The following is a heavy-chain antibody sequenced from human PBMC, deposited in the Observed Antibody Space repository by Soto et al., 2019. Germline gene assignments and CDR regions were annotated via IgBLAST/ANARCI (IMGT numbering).Heavy chain of an antibody. Sequence: GASVKVSCKASGDTFTSYAMSWVRQAPGQRLEWMGWISAYNGNTNYSQKFQGRVTITTDTSTSTAYMELSSLRSEDTAVYYCATESSGSYWFAFDIWGQGTMGTGSS. CDR3: ATESSGSYWFAFDI. CDR1: GDTFTSYA. V-gene: IGHV1-18*01. D-gene: IGHD1-26*01. J-gene: IGHJ3*02. CDR2: ISAYNGNT.